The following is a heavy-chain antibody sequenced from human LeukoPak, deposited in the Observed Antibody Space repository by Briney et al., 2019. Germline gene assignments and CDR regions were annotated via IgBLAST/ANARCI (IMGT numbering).Heavy chain of an antibody. J-gene: IGHJ5*01. CDR3: GYYNSGSYSTPDS. Sequence: GGSLRLSCAASGFTFSSYGMHWVRQAPGKGLEWVAFIRFDESKEYYVDSVKGRFTISRDNSKNTLYLQMKTLRSEDTAVYYCGYYNSGSYSTPDSWGQGTQVTVSS. CDR2: IRFDESKE. V-gene: IGHV3-30*02. D-gene: IGHD3-10*01. CDR1: GFTFSSYG.